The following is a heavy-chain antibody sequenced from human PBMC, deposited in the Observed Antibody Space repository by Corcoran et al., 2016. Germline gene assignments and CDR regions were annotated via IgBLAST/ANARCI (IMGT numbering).Heavy chain of an antibody. CDR3: ARLPYYDALGVDV. D-gene: IGHD3-3*01. CDR1: GYSFTSYW. Sequence: EVQLVQSGAEVKKPGESLKISCKGSGYSFTSYWIGWVRQMPGKGLEWMGIIYPGDSDTRDSPSFQGQVTISAAKSISTAYLQWSSLKASETAMYYCARLPYYDALGVDVWGQGTTVTVSS. V-gene: IGHV5-51*01. J-gene: IGHJ6*02. CDR2: IYPGDSDT.